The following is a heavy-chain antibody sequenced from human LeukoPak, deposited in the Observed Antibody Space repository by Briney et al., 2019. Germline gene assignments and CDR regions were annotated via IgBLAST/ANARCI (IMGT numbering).Heavy chain of an antibody. CDR2: INPSGRST. J-gene: IGHJ4*02. CDR3: ARERDSTGYYED. Sequence: ASVKVSCKASGYTFISYYMHWVRQAPGQGLEWMGVINPSGRSTSYAQKFRGRVTMTRDTSTSTVYMELSSLRSEDTAVYYCARERDSTGYYEDWGQGTLVTVSS. CDR1: GYTFISYY. V-gene: IGHV1-46*01. D-gene: IGHD3-22*01.